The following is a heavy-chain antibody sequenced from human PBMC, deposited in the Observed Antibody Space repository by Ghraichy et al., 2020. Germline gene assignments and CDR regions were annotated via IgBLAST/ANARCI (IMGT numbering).Heavy chain of an antibody. CDR1: GYTFTNYD. Sequence: ASVKVSCKASGYTFTNYDITWVRPAPGQGLEWMAWMKPDSGNTGYAQKFQGRVTMTRDTSTSTAYMELSSLRSEDTAVYYCARGRGDYDTSGFYPRRYFDNWGQGTLVTVSS. J-gene: IGHJ4*02. CDR3: ARGRGDYDTSGFYPRRYFDN. D-gene: IGHD3-9*01. CDR2: MKPDSGNT. V-gene: IGHV1-8*01.